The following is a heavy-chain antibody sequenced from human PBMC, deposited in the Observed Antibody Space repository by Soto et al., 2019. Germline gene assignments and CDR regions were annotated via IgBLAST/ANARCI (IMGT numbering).Heavy chain of an antibody. V-gene: IGHV4-4*02. J-gene: IGHJ3*02. D-gene: IGHD6-6*01. CDR2: IYHSGST. CDR3: ASVAIAARPGAFDI. Sequence: TSETLSLTCAVSSGSISSSNWWSWVRQPPGKGLEWIGEIYHSGSTNYNPSLKSRVTISVDKSKNQFSLKLSSVTAADTAVYYCASVAIAARPGAFDIWGQGTMVTVSS. CDR1: SGSISSSNW.